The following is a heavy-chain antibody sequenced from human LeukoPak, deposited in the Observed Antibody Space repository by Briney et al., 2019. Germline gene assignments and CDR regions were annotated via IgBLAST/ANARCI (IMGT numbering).Heavy chain of an antibody. J-gene: IGHJ4*02. V-gene: IGHV4-39*01. Sequence: SETLSLTCTVSGGSISSSSYYWGWIRQPPGKGLEWIGSIYYSGSTYYNPSLKSRVTISVDTSKNQFSLKLSSVTAADTAVYYCARLDSSGWYYFDYWGQGTLVTVSS. CDR2: IYYSGST. CDR1: GGSISSSSYY. CDR3: ARLDSSGWYYFDY. D-gene: IGHD6-19*01.